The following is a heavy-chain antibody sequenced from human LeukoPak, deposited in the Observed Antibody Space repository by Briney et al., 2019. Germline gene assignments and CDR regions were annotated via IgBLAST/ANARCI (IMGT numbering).Heavy chain of an antibody. J-gene: IGHJ4*02. Sequence: GGSLRLSCAASGFTFSSYSMNWVRQAPGKGLEWVSYISSSSSTIYYADSVKGRFTISRDNAKNSLYLQMNSLRAEDTAVYYCAREPTYYYDNSGLRSPLYWGQGTLVTVSS. D-gene: IGHD3-22*01. V-gene: IGHV3-48*01. CDR3: AREPTYYYDNSGLRSPLY. CDR2: ISSSSSTI. CDR1: GFTFSSYS.